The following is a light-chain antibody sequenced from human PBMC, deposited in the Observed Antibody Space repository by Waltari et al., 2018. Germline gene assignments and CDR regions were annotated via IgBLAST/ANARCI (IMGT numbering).Light chain of an antibody. V-gene: IGKV1-33*01. J-gene: IGKJ4*01. CDR1: QDISNY. Sequence: DIQMTQSPSSLSASVGDRVTITCQASQDISNYLNWYQQKPGKAPKLLICDASNLGTGVPSRCSGSGSGTDFTFTISSLQPEDIATYYCQQYDNLPLTFGGGTKVEIK. CDR2: DAS. CDR3: QQYDNLPLT.